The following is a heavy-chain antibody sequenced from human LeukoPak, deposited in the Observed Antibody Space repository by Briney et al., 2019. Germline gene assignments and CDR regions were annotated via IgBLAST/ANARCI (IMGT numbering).Heavy chain of an antibody. CDR2: ISYDGNYK. V-gene: IGHV3-30*01. CDR3: AKGVAAGTWGTSFDF. J-gene: IGHJ4*02. D-gene: IGHD6-13*01. CDR1: GFTFSNYP. Sequence: PGRSLSLSCAASGFTFSNYPIHWVRQAPGKGPEWVAVISYDGNYKYYAESVKGRFTVSRDNSKSTVYLQMDSLRAEDTAVYYCAKGVAAGTWGTSFDFWGQGTLVTVSS.